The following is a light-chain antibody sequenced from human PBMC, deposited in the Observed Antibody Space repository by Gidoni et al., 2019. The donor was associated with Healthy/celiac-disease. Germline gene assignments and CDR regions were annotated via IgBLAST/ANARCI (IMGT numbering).Light chain of an antibody. CDR3: QQRSNWPPLT. Sequence: EIVLTQSPATLSLSPAETATLSCRASQSVSSYLAWYQQKPGQAPRLLIYDASNRASCIPARFSGSGSGTDFTLTISSLEPEDFAVYYCQQRSNWPPLTFGGGTKVEIK. CDR2: DAS. V-gene: IGKV3-11*01. CDR1: QSVSSY. J-gene: IGKJ4*01.